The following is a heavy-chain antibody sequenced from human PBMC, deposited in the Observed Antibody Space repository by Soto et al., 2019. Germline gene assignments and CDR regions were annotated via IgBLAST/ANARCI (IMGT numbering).Heavy chain of an antibody. CDR2: IFHSLGA. CDR3: VRDLNGAGDY. V-gene: IGHV4-59*01. Sequence: SGTLSLTCTASGGSTTSDYWSWIRQPPGKGLEWLGYIFHSLGAKYNPSLGSRGTISLDTSKNQLSLSLRSVTAADTAIYFCVRDLNGAGDYWGQGTLVTVSS. J-gene: IGHJ4*02. D-gene: IGHD3-10*01. CDR1: GGSTTSDY.